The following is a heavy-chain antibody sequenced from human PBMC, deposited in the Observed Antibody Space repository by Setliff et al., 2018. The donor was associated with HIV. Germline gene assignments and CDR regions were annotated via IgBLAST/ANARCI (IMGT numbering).Heavy chain of an antibody. D-gene: IGHD4-17*01. CDR1: GYSISSGYY. V-gene: IGHV4-38-2*01. J-gene: IGHJ6*02. CDR3: ARGGPTVAFGLDV. CDR2: IYHHGTT. Sequence: SETLSLTCAVSGYSISSGYYWGWIRQPPGKGLEWIGNIYHHGTTFYYPSLKGRVTISLDTSNNQFSLNLNSVTAADTAVYYCARGGPTVAFGLDVWGQGTTVTVSS.